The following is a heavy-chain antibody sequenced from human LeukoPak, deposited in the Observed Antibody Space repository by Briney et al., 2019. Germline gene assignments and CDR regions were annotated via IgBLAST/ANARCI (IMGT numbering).Heavy chain of an antibody. Sequence: GGSLRLSYAASGFTFSSYAMHWVRQAPGKGLEYVSAISSNGGSTYYANSVKGRFTISRDNSKNTLYLQMGSLRAEDMAVYYCARVVDYGDQRGAFDIWDQGTMVTVSS. J-gene: IGHJ3*02. D-gene: IGHD4-17*01. CDR3: ARVVDYGDQRGAFDI. V-gene: IGHV3-64*01. CDR1: GFTFSSYA. CDR2: ISSNGGST.